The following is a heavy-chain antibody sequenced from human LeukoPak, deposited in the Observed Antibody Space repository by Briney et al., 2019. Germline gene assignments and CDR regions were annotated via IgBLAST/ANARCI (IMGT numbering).Heavy chain of an antibody. D-gene: IGHD6-13*01. J-gene: IGHJ4*02. Sequence: GGSLRLSCEASGFTFSNYGMSWVRQAPGKGLEWVANIKEDGGVKQCVDSVKGRFTISRDNATSSLYLQMNSLRVEDPAVYFCARGYSSSSDDFDYWGQGALVAVSS. CDR3: ARGYSSSSDDFDY. CDR1: GFTFSNYG. CDR2: IKEDGGVK. V-gene: IGHV3-7*01.